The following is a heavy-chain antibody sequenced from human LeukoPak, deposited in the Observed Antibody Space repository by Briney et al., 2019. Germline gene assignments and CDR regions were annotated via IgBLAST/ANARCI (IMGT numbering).Heavy chain of an antibody. CDR1: GFIFSNYS. Sequence: PGGSLRLSCAASGFIFSNYSMNWVRQAPGKGLEWVSSISSKSNYRYYADSVKGRFTISRDNAKNSVYLQMSSLRAEDTAVYYCARDPGLGYDPYTWFDPWGQGTLVTVSS. D-gene: IGHD5-12*01. J-gene: IGHJ5*02. V-gene: IGHV3-21*01. CDR3: ARDPGLGYDPYTWFDP. CDR2: ISSKSNYR.